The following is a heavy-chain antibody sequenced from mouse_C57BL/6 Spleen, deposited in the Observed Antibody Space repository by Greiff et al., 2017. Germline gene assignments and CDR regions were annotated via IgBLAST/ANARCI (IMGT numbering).Heavy chain of an antibody. J-gene: IGHJ4*01. CDR2: IYPGDGDT. CDR3: AMSDSSYAMDY. D-gene: IGHD1-1*01. CDR1: GYAFSSSW. V-gene: IGHV1-82*01. Sequence: VQLQQPGPELVKPGASVKISCKASGYAFSSSWMNWVKQRPGKGLEWLGRIYPGDGDTNYNGKFKGKATLTAVKTSSTAYMKRSCVASEDSAVYFCAMSDSSYAMDYWGQGTSVTVSS.